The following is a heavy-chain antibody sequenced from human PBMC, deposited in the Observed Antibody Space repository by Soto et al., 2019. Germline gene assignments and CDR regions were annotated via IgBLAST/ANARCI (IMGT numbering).Heavy chain of an antibody. Sequence: GGSLRLSCAASGFTFSSYDMHWVRQATGKGLEWVSAIGTAGDTYYPGSVKGRFNISSENAKNSLYLQMNSLGAEDTAVYYCVRQYGSGRMIYYYYGMDVWGQGTTVTVSS. CDR3: VRQYGSGRMIYYYYGMDV. CDR1: GFTFSSYD. V-gene: IGHV3-13*01. D-gene: IGHD3-10*01. J-gene: IGHJ6*02. CDR2: IGTAGDT.